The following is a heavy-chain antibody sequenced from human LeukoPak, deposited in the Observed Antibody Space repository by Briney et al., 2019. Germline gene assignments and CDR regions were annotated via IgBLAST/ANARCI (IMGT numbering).Heavy chain of an antibody. CDR2: INHSGST. D-gene: IGHD1-26*01. CDR3: ARSDSGSYFIAFDI. CDR1: GGSFSGYY. Sequence: SGTLSLTCAVYGGSFSGYYWSWIRQPPGKGLEWIGEINHSGSTNYNPSLKSRVTISVDTSKNQFSLKLSSVTAADTAVYYCARSDSGSYFIAFDIWGQGTMVTVSS. J-gene: IGHJ3*02. V-gene: IGHV4-34*01.